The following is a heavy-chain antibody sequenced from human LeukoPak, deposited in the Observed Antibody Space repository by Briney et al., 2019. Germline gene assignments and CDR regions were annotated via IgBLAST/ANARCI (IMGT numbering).Heavy chain of an antibody. D-gene: IGHD4-11*01. CDR1: EYKFNSYW. J-gene: IGHJ6*02. CDR3: ARENSNYYGMDV. Sequence: GESLKISCKGSEYKFNSYWIAWVRQMPGEGPEWMGITYPGDFDIRYSPSFQGQVTISADKSISTAYLQWSSLKASDTAMYYCARENSNYYGMDVWGQGTSVTVSS. CDR2: TYPGDFDI. V-gene: IGHV5-51*01.